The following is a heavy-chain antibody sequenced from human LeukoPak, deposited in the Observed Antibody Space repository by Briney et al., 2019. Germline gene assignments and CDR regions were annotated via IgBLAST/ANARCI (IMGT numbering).Heavy chain of an antibody. V-gene: IGHV3-33*05. J-gene: IGHJ4*02. D-gene: IGHD4-11*01. CDR2: ISYDGSNK. Sequence: PGRSLRLSCAASGFTFSSCGMHWVRQAPGKGLEWVAVISYDGSNKYYAGSVKGRFTISRDNSKSTLYLQMNSLGAEDTAVYYCARVRPGSNYVDFDYWGQGTLVTVSS. CDR3: ARVRPGSNYVDFDY. CDR1: GFTFSSCG.